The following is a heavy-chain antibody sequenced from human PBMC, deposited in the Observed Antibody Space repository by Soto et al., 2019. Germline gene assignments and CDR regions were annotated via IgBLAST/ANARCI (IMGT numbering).Heavy chain of an antibody. V-gene: IGHV4-59*08. J-gene: IGHJ5*02. CDR2: IYYSGST. CDR3: ASTAHLERWFDP. CDR1: GGSISSYY. D-gene: IGHD5-18*01. Sequence: SETLSLTCTVSGGSISSYYWSWIRQPPGKGLEWIGYIYYSGSTNYNPSLKSRVTISVDTSKNQFSLKLSSVAAADTAVYYCASTAHLERWFDPWGQGTLVTVSS.